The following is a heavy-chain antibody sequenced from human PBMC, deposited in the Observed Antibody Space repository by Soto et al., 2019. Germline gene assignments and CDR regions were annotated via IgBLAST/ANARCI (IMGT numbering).Heavy chain of an antibody. V-gene: IGHV1-3*01. J-gene: IGHJ5*02. CDR1: GYTFTSYA. CDR2: INAGNGNT. Sequence: ASVKVSCKASGYTFTSYAMHWVRQAPGQRLEWMGWINAGNGNTKYSQEFQGRVTITRDTSASTAYMELSSLRSEDTAVYYCVYDILTGYYNFDPWGQGTLVTVSS. CDR3: VYDILTGYYNFDP. D-gene: IGHD3-9*01.